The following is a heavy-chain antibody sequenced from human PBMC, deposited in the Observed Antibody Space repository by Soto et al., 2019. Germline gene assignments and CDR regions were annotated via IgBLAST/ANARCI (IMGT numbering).Heavy chain of an antibody. D-gene: IGHD5-18*01. Sequence: PSETLSLTCAVSGGSISGFYWRWIRQPPGKGLEWIGGINNGGSNNYNPSLKSRVTISVDTSKNQFSLKLSSVTAADTAVYYCARDYFCVYSYGLGVDYWGQGTRVTVSS. CDR2: INNGGSN. J-gene: IGHJ4*02. V-gene: IGHV4-34*01. CDR1: GGSISGFY. CDR3: ARDYFCVYSYGLGVDY.